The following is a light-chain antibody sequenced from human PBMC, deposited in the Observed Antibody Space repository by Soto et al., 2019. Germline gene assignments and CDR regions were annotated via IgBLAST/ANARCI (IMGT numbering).Light chain of an antibody. J-gene: IGKJ1*01. Sequence: DRLLTPSPDSLAVSLGERATINCKSSQSVLYSSNNKNYLAWYQQKPGQPPKLLIYWASTRESGVPDRFSGSGSGTDFTLTISSLQAEDVAVYYCQQYYSTPWTFGQGTKVDI. CDR3: QQYYSTPWT. V-gene: IGKV4-1*01. CDR1: QSVLYSSNNKNY. CDR2: WAS.